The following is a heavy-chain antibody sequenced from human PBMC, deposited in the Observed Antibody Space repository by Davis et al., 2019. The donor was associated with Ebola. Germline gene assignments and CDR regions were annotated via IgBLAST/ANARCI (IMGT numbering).Heavy chain of an antibody. Sequence: PGGSLRLSCAASGFTFDDYAMHWVRQAPGKGLEWVAVISYDGSNKYYADSVKGRFTISRDNSKNTLYLQMNSLRAEDTAVYYCAKDSPEHSSSWPDYWGQGTLVTVSS. CDR2: ISYDGSNK. CDR3: AKDSPEHSSSWPDY. V-gene: IGHV3-30*18. J-gene: IGHJ4*02. D-gene: IGHD6-13*01. CDR1: GFTFDDYA.